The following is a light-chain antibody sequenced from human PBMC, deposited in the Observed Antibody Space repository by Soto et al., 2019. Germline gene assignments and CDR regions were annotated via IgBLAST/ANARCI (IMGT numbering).Light chain of an antibody. J-gene: IGKJ1*01. CDR2: GAS. CDR1: LSVSSSY. Sequence: ELVLTQSPGTLSLSPGERATLSCRASLSVSSSYLAWYQQKPGQAPRLLIYGASSRATGIPDRFSGSGSGTAFTLTISRLEPEDVAVYYCHRCHRGWTFGQGTKVEIK. CDR3: HRCHRGWT. V-gene: IGKV3-20*01.